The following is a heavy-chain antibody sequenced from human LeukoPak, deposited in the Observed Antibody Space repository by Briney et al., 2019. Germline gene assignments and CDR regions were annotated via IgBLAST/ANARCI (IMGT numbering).Heavy chain of an antibody. J-gene: IGHJ4*02. CDR1: GFTSSIYL. CDR3: AREEYRNAY. CDR2: IKQDVIEK. V-gene: IGHV3-7*01. Sequence: GGCLRLSCAASGFTSSIYLMSWVRQAPEKGLERVANIKQDVIEKYNMDSLRSASTISTDNTTNSLYLQMNSLRAEDTAVYYCAREEYRNAYWGQGTLVTVSS. D-gene: IGHD5-18*01.